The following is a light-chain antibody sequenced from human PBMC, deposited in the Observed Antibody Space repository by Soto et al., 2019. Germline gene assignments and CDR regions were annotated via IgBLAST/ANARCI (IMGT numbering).Light chain of an antibody. V-gene: IGLV1-40*01. CDR2: ENN. CDR3: QSYDSSLSGYV. J-gene: IGLJ1*01. CDR1: SSNIGAGYE. Sequence: QSALTQPPSVAEAPEQRVTISCTGSSSNIGAGYEAHWYQQVPGTAPKLLIYENNNRPSGVPDRFSGSKSGTSASLAITGLQAEDEAEYYCQSYDSSLSGYVFGTGTKLTVL.